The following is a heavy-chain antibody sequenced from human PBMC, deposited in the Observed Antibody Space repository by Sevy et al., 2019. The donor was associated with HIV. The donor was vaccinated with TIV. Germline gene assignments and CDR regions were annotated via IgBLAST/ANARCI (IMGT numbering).Heavy chain of an antibody. CDR3: VRHGLASATDFDY. V-gene: IGHV3-7*01. CDR1: GFTFSNYW. Sequence: GGSLRLSCEVSGFTFSNYWMTWVRQAPGKGLEWVANIKEDGSDKYYGDSVKGRFSLSRDNAKNSLYLQMYSLRAEDTAVYYCVRHGLASATDFDYWGQGTLVTVSS. J-gene: IGHJ4*02. CDR2: IKEDGSDK. D-gene: IGHD2-15*01.